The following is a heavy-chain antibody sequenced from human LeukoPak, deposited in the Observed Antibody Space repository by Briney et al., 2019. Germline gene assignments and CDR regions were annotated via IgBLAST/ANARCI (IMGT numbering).Heavy chain of an antibody. J-gene: IGHJ4*01. Sequence: SETLSLTCTVSGGSISSSSAYWGWIRQPPGKGLEWIGSIYYSKNTNYNPSLKSRVTISADTSKSQFSLTLGSVSATDTAVYYCVSPRGFSYGYFDYWGHGTLVTVSS. CDR2: IYYSKNT. CDR1: GGSISSSSAY. D-gene: IGHD5-18*01. CDR3: VSPRGFSYGYFDY. V-gene: IGHV4-39*01.